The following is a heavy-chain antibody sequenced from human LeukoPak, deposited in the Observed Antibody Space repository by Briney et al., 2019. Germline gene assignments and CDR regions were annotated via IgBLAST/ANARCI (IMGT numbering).Heavy chain of an antibody. CDR2: IYYSGST. CDR1: GGSFSGYY. Sequence: KPSETLSLTCAVYGGSFSGYYWSWIRQPPGKGLEWIGYIYYSGSTNYNPSLKSRVTISVDTSKNQFSLKLSSVTAADTAVYYCARDWYSSGWYGAFDIWGQGTMVTVSS. D-gene: IGHD6-19*01. V-gene: IGHV4-59*01. CDR3: ARDWYSSGWYGAFDI. J-gene: IGHJ3*02.